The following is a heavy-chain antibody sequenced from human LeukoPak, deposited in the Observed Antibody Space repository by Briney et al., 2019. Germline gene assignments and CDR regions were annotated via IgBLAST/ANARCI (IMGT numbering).Heavy chain of an antibody. D-gene: IGHD3-16*01. CDR1: GGSISSSNW. CDR3: ARGVGLTQGGAFDF. V-gene: IGHV4-4*02. CDR2: IYHSGST. J-gene: IGHJ4*02. Sequence: SETLSLTCAVSGGSISSSNWWSWVRQPPGKGLEWIGEIYHSGSTNYNPSLKSRVTISVDTSKNQLSLKLTSVTAADTAVYYCARGVGLTQGGAFDFWGQGTLVTVSS.